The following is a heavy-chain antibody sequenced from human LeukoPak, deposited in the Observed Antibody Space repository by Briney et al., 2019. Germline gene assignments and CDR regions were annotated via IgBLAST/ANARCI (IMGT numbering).Heavy chain of an antibody. CDR3: ARDLSDEMATSVLNY. J-gene: IGHJ4*02. CDR2: ISYDGSNK. CDR1: GFTFSTYT. D-gene: IGHD5-24*01. Sequence: PGGSLRLSCAASGFTFSTYTMNWVRQAPGKGLEWVAVISYDGSNKYYADSVKGRFTISRDNSKNTLYLQMNSLRAEDTAVYYCARDLSDEMATSVLNYWGQGTLVTVSS. V-gene: IGHV3-30*01.